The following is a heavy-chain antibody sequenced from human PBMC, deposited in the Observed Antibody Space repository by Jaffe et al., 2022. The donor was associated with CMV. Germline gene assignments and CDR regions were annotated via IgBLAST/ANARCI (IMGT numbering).Heavy chain of an antibody. D-gene: IGHD3-16*01. V-gene: IGHV1-58*01. J-gene: IGHJ6*02. CDR1: GFTFTSSA. CDR2: IVVGSGNT. Sequence: QMQLVQSGPEVKKPGTSVKVSCKASGFTFTSSAVQWVRQARGQRLEWIGWIVVGSGNTNYAQKFQERVTITRDMSTSTAYMELSSLRSEDTAVYYCAADLLMGQMGDYYYGMDVWGQGTTVTVSS. CDR3: AADLLMGQMGDYYYGMDV.